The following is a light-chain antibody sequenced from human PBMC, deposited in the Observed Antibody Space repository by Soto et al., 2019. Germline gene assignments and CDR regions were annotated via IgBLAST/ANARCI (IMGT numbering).Light chain of an antibody. J-gene: IGLJ1*01. CDR3: ISYTSSDTYV. CDR2: DVT. Sequence: QSALTQPASVSGSPRQSITISCTGTSTDVGGYKYVSWYQQHPGKAPKLMIYDVTSRPSGISNRFSGSKSGNTAFLIISGLQAEDEADYYCISYTSSDTYVFGTGTKVTVL. CDR1: STDVGGYKY. V-gene: IGLV2-14*01.